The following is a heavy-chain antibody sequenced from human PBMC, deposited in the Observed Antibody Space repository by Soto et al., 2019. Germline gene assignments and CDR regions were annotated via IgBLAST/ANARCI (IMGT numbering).Heavy chain of an antibody. CDR3: ARAKIWFGELIQSKILGCYYYGMDV. CDR1: GGSISSGGYY. CDR2: IYYSGST. Sequence: SETLSLTCTVSGGSISSGGYYWSWIRQHPGKGLEWIGYIYYSGSTYYNPSLKSRVTISVDTSKNQFSLKLSSVTAADTAVYYCARAKIWFGELIQSKILGCYYYGMDVWGQGTTVTVSS. J-gene: IGHJ6*02. D-gene: IGHD3-10*01. V-gene: IGHV4-31*03.